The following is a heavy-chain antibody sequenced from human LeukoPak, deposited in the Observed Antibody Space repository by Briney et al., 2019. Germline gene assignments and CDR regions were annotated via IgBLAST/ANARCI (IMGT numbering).Heavy chain of an antibody. CDR2: SSYSGNT. D-gene: IGHD1-14*01. J-gene: IGHJ5*02. V-gene: IGHV4-59*01. CDR3: TIAPRKAWFYP. CDR1: GGSISSFY. Sequence: SETLSLTCSVSGGSISSFYCSWIRQPPGKGLEWIGYSSYSGNTNYNPSLKSRVTMSVDTSRKQFSLRLTSVTAADTAVYYCTIAPRKAWFYPWGQGTLVTVSS.